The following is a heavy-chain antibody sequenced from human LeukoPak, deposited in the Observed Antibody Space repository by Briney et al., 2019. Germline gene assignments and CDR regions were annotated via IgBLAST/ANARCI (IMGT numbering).Heavy chain of an antibody. CDR3: ARDVYCSGGSCYYYYGMDV. CDR2: ISAYNGNT. CDR1: GYTFTSYG. Sequence: ASVKVSCKASGYTFTSYGVSWVRQAPGQGLEWMGWISAYNGNTNYAQKLQDRVTITTDTSTSTAYMELRSLRSDDTAVYYCARDVYCSGGSCYYYYGMDVWGQGTTVTVSS. V-gene: IGHV1-18*01. J-gene: IGHJ6*02. D-gene: IGHD2-15*01.